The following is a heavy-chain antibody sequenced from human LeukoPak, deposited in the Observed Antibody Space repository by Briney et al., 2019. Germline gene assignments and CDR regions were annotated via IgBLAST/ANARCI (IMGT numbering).Heavy chain of an antibody. D-gene: IGHD2-2*01. CDR3: ARDSGSDIVVVPAAKDAFDI. CDR2: INHSGST. CDR1: GGSFSGYY. J-gene: IGHJ3*02. Sequence: SETLSLTCAVYGGSFSGYYWSWIRQPPGKGLEGIGEINHSGSTNYNPSLKSRVTISVDTSKNQFSLKLSSVTAADTAVYYCARDSGSDIVVVPAAKDAFDIWGQGTMVTVSS. V-gene: IGHV4-34*01.